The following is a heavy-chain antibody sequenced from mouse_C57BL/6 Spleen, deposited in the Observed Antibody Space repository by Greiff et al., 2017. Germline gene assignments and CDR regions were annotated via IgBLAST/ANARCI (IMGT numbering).Heavy chain of an antibody. CDR1: GFNIKDAY. V-gene: IGHV14-4*01. J-gene: IGHJ2*01. D-gene: IGHD1-1*01. CDR2: IDPENGDT. CDR3: TVPTTVVDY. Sequence: VQLKESGAELVRPGASVKLSCTASGFNIKDAYMHWVKQRPEQGLEWIGWIDPENGDTEYASKFQGKATITADTSSNTAYLQLSSLTSEDTAVYYCTVPTTVVDYWGQGTTLTVSS.